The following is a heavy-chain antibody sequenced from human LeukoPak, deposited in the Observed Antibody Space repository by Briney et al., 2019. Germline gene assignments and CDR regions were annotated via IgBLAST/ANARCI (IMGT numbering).Heavy chain of an antibody. CDR2: ISVYNGNT. CDR1: GYTFTSYG. D-gene: IGHD3-10*01. CDR3: ASPADDYYGSATAFDY. V-gene: IGHV1-18*01. Sequence: ASVKVSCKASGYTFTSYGISWVRQAPGQGLEWMGWISVYNGNTNYAQKFQGRVTMTTDTSTNTAYMELRSPRSDDTAVYYCASPADDYYGSATAFDYWGQGTLVTVSS. J-gene: IGHJ4*02.